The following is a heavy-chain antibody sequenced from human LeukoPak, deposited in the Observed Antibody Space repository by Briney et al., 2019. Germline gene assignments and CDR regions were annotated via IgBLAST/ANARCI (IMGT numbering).Heavy chain of an antibody. CDR2: INSVGGTT. Sequence: GGSLRLSCAASGFTFNTYGMNWFRQAPGRGLEWISYINSVGGTTFYADSVKGRFTISRDNSKNTLYLQMNSLRAEDTAVYYCAKGLRSSSPRYMDVWGKGTTVTVSS. CDR3: AKGLRSSSPRYMDV. V-gene: IGHV3-23*01. J-gene: IGHJ6*03. CDR1: GFTFNTYG. D-gene: IGHD6-13*01.